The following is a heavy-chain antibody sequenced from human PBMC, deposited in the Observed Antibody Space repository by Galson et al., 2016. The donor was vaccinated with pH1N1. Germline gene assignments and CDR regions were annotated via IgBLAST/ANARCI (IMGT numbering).Heavy chain of an antibody. J-gene: IGHJ2*01. Sequence: SETLSLTCAVSGGSISSSNWWSWVRQPPGKGLEWIGEIYHSGSTNYNPSLKSRVTISVDKSKNQFSLNLSSVTAADTAVYYCASCDYGDYVGYFDLWGRGTLVTVSS. CDR1: GGSISSSNW. CDR3: ASCDYGDYVGYFDL. CDR2: IYHSGST. V-gene: IGHV4-4*02. D-gene: IGHD4-17*01.